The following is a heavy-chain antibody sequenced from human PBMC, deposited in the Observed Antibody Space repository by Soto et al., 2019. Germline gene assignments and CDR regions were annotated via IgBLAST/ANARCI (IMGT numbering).Heavy chain of an antibody. CDR3: TKAGEVFGSVDY. V-gene: IGHV3-23*01. CDR1: GFTFSSFA. J-gene: IGHJ4*02. Sequence: VQVLESGGGSVQPGESLRLSCAASGFTFSSFALNWVRQAPGKGLEWVSGISGDGVITYYADSVRGRFTISRHNSKNTLLLQMITLRGEDTGVYYCTKAGEVFGSVDYWGRGTLVTVSS. D-gene: IGHD3-10*01. CDR2: ISGDGVIT.